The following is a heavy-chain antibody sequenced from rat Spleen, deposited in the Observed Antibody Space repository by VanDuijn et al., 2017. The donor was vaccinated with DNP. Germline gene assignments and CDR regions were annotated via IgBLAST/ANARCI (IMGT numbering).Heavy chain of an antibody. CDR3: ARWTRYFDY. D-gene: IGHD1-7*01. V-gene: IGHV3-1*01. J-gene: IGHJ2*01. Sequence: EVQLQESGSGLVKPSQSLSLTCSVTGYSITSNYWGWIQKFPGNKMEYIGHISYSGNTNYNPSLKSRISITRDTSKNHFFLHLNSVTTEDTATYYCARWTRYFDYWGQGVMVTVSS. CDR1: GYSITSNY. CDR2: ISYSGNT.